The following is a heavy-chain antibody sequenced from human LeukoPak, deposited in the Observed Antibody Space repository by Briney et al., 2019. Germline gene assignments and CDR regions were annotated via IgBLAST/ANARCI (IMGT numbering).Heavy chain of an antibody. V-gene: IGHV3-48*03. Sequence: GGSLRLSCAASGFTFSSYEMNWVRQAPGKGLEWVSYISSSGSTIYYADSVKGRFTVSRDNAGASVFLQMNSLRAEDTAVYYCTRDDPRVGSTETDWGQGTLVTVSS. D-gene: IGHD1-26*01. CDR2: ISSSGSTI. J-gene: IGHJ4*02. CDR3: TRDDPRVGSTETD. CDR1: GFTFSSYE.